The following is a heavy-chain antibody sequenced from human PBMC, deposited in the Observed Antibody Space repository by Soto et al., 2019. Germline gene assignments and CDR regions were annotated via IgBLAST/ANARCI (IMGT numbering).Heavy chain of an antibody. CDR1: GFTFSSYE. D-gene: IGHD2-15*01. CDR2: ISSSGSTI. Sequence: EVQLVESGGGLVQPGGSLRLSCAASGFTFSSYEMNWVRQAPGKGLEWVSYISSSGSTIYYADSVKGRFTISRDNAKNALYLQMSSLRAEDTAVYYCARDDEVVAATPVLVYYYGMDVWGQGTTVTVSS. V-gene: IGHV3-48*03. CDR3: ARDDEVVAATPVLVYYYGMDV. J-gene: IGHJ6*02.